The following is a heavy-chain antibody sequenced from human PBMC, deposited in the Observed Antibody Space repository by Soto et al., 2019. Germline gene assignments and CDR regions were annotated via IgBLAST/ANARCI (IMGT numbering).Heavy chain of an antibody. CDR1: GGSMSRYY. Sequence: SETLSLTCTVSGGSMSRYYWTWIRQPPGKGLEWIGNIHYTGSTNYNPSLKSRVTILLGTSTCQFSLKVSSVTAADTAVYYCARDLTISSTDGPLDPWGHGTLVTVSS. D-gene: IGHD1-1*01. CDR3: ARDLTISSTDGPLDP. V-gene: IGHV4-59*01. J-gene: IGHJ5*02. CDR2: IHYTGST.